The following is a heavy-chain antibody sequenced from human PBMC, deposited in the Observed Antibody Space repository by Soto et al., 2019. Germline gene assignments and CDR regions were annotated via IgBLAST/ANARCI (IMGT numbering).Heavy chain of an antibody. CDR1: GGSFSGYY. Sequence: QVQLQQWGAGLLKPSETLSLTCAVYGGSFSGYYWTWIRQPPGKGLEWIGEINNSGSTSYNPSLKSRVTISVDTYKNQLSLKLTSVTAADTAVYYCASGMGLTIAGAAIYDYYYYMDVWGKGTTVTVSS. D-gene: IGHD6-19*01. V-gene: IGHV4-34*01. CDR2: INNSGST. J-gene: IGHJ6*03. CDR3: ASGMGLTIAGAAIYDYYYYMDV.